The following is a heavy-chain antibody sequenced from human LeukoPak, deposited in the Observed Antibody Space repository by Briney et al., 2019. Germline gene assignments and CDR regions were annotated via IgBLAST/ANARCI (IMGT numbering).Heavy chain of an antibody. CDR1: GFTFSSFA. CDR3: AKDSRSGYYNYYYGMDV. V-gene: IGHV3-23*01. Sequence: GGSLRLSWAASGFTFSSFAMSWVRQAPGKGLEWVSAISGSGGTTYYADSVKGRFTISRDNSKNTLYLQMNSLRAEDTAVYYCAKDSRSGYYNYYYGMDVWGQGTTVTVSS. D-gene: IGHD3-22*01. J-gene: IGHJ6*02. CDR2: ISGSGGTT.